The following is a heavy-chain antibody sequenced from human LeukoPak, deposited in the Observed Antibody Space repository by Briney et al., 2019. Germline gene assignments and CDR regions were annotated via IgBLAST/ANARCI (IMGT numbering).Heavy chain of an antibody. CDR1: GFSFSGHW. CDR2: IKADGSEK. V-gene: IGHV3-7*05. J-gene: IGHJ4*02. D-gene: IGHD1-26*01. CDR3: AYRNNFEY. Sequence: GGSLRLSCASSGFSFSGHWMNWVRQPPGKGLEWVANIKADGSEKYYVDSVKGRFTISRDDAKRTVDLQMDNLRAEDTAIYYCAYRNNFEYWGQGALVTVSS.